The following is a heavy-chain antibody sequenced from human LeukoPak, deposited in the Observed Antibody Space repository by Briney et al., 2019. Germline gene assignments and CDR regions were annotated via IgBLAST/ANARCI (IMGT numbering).Heavy chain of an antibody. Sequence: ASVKVSCKASGYTFTGYYMHWVRQAPGQRLEWMGWINPNSGGTNYAQKFQGRVTMTRDTSISTAYMELSRLRSDDTAVYYCARDRGYDSSGYYLGYWGQGTLVTVSS. CDR1: GYTFTGYY. CDR2: INPNSGGT. J-gene: IGHJ4*02. CDR3: ARDRGYDSSGYYLGY. D-gene: IGHD3-22*01. V-gene: IGHV1-2*02.